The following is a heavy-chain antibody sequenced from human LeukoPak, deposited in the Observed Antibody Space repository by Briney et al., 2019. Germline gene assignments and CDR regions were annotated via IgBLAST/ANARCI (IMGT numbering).Heavy chain of an antibody. V-gene: IGHV3-13*01. CDR3: ARSLLWFGEFYWYFDL. CDR2: IGTGGDT. Sequence: GGSLRLSCAASGFTFSTYDMHWVRQTTDKGLEWVASIGTGGDTYYPGSVKGRFTISRENVKNSLYLQMNSLRAGDTAVYYCARSLLWFGEFYWYFDLWGRGTLVTVSS. J-gene: IGHJ2*01. D-gene: IGHD3-10*01. CDR1: GFTFSTYD.